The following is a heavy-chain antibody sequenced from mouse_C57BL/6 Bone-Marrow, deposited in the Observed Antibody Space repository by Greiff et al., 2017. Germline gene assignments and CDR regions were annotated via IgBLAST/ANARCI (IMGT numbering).Heavy chain of an antibody. J-gene: IGHJ4*01. CDR3: ARHYSNYLYAMDY. V-gene: IGHV5-6*02. Sequence: DVMLVESGGDLVKPGGSLKLSCAASGFTFSSYGMSWVRQTPDKRLEWVATISSGGSYTYYPDSVKGRFTISRDNAKNTLYLQMSSLKSEDTAMYYCARHYSNYLYAMDYWGQGTSVTVSS. D-gene: IGHD2-5*01. CDR2: ISSGGSYT. CDR1: GFTFSSYG.